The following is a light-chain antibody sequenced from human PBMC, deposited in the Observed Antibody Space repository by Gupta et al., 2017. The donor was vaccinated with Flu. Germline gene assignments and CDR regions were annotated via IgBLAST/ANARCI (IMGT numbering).Light chain of an antibody. CDR1: QSVLYSSNNKNY. CDR3: QQYDSTPRT. Sequence: DIVMTQSPDSLAVSLGERATINCKSSQSVLYSSNNKNYLAWYQQKPGQPPKLLIYWASTRESGVPDRFSGSGSGTDFTLTISSLQAEDVAVYYCQQYDSTPRTFGQWTKMEIK. CDR2: WAS. V-gene: IGKV4-1*01. J-gene: IGKJ2*02.